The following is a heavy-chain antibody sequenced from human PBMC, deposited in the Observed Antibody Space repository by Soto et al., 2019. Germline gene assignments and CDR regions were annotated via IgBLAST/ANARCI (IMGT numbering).Heavy chain of an antibody. V-gene: IGHV4-34*01. CDR2: INHSGST. CDR3: ARGPTYYYDSTPNY. J-gene: IGHJ4*02. D-gene: IGHD3-22*01. Sequence: SETLSLTCAVYGGSFSGYYWSWIRQPPGKGLEWIGEINHSGSTNYNPSLKSRVTISVDTSKNQFSLKLSSVTAADTAVYYCARGPTYYYDSTPNYWGQGTLVTVSS. CDR1: GGSFSGYY.